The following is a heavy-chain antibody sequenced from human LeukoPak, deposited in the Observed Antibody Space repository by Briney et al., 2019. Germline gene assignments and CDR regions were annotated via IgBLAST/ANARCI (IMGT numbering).Heavy chain of an antibody. CDR2: ISGDGGST. D-gene: IGHD4-17*01. CDR1: GFTFDDYA. V-gene: IGHV3-43*02. Sequence: PGGSLRLSCAASGFTFDDYAMHWVRQAPGKGLEWVSLISGDGGSTYYADSVKGRFTISRDNSKNSLYLQMNSLRTEDTALYYCAKDSLLYGDYGKLDPWGQGTLVTVSS. CDR3: AKDSLLYGDYGKLDP. J-gene: IGHJ5*02.